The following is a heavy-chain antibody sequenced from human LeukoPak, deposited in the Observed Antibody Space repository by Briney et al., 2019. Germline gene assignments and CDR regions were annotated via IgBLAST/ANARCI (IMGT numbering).Heavy chain of an antibody. J-gene: IGHJ4*02. CDR1: GFTFSTYS. D-gene: IGHD5-12*01. V-gene: IGHV3-21*01. CDR3: ARDGDSGYDSFFDY. Sequence: GGSLRLSCAASGFTFSTYSMNWVRQAPGKGLEWVSSISSRSSYIYYADSMKGRFTVSRDNAKNSLYLQMNSLRAVDTAVYYCARDGDSGYDSFFDYRGQGTLVTVSS. CDR2: ISSRSSYI.